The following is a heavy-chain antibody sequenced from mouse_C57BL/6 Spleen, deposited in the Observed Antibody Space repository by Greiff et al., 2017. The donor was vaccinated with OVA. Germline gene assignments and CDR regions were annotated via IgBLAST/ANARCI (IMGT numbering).Heavy chain of an antibody. CDR2: IDPEDGET. CDR1: GFNIKDYY. Sequence: EVQLQQSGAELVKPGASVKLSCTASGFNIKDYYMHWVKQRTEQGLEWIGRIDPEDGETKYAPQFQGKATITADTSSNTAYLQLSSLTSEDTAVYYCARGYGSSYWFAYWGQGTLVTVSA. V-gene: IGHV14-2*01. D-gene: IGHD1-1*01. CDR3: ARGYGSSYWFAY. J-gene: IGHJ3*01.